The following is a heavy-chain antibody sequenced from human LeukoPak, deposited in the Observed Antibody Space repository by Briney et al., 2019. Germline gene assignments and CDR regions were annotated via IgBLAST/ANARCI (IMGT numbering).Heavy chain of an antibody. CDR1: GYTFTGYY. J-gene: IGHJ4*02. CDR3: ARAGPLYTGAYLAY. D-gene: IGHD1-26*01. Sequence: GGSVKVSCKASGYTFTGYYMHWVRQAPGQGLEWMGWINPNSGGTNYAQKFQGRITLTLDTSLTTAYMELSSLRSDDTAVYYCARAGPLYTGAYLAYWGQGTLVTVSS. CDR2: INPNSGGT. V-gene: IGHV1-2*02.